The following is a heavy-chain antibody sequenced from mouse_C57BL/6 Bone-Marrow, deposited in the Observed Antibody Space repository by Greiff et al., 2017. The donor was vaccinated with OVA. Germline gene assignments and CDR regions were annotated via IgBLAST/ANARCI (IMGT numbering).Heavy chain of an antibody. J-gene: IGHJ1*03. Sequence: EVKLMESGGGLVQPGESLKLSCESNEYEFPSHDMSWVRKTPEKRLELVAAISDGGSYTYYPDNVKGRFTISRDNAKNNLYLQMSHLKSEDTAMYYCARASITTVVARYWYFDVWGTGTTVTVSS. D-gene: IGHD1-1*01. CDR2: ISDGGSYT. V-gene: IGHV5-2*03. CDR1: EYEFPSHD. CDR3: ARASITTVVARYWYFDV.